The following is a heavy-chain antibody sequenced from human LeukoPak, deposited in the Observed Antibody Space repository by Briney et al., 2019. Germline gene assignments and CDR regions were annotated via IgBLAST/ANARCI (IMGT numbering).Heavy chain of an antibody. D-gene: IGHD5-12*01. V-gene: IGHV1-2*02. CDR1: GYTFTGYY. CDR3: ARDPPGYSGYVLGY. J-gene: IGHJ4*02. Sequence: GESLKVSCKASGYTFTGYYMHWVRQAPGQGLEWMGWINPNSGGTNYAQKFQGRVTMTRDTSISTAYMELSRLRSDDTAVYYCARDPPGYSGYVLGYWGQGTLVTVSS. CDR2: INPNSGGT.